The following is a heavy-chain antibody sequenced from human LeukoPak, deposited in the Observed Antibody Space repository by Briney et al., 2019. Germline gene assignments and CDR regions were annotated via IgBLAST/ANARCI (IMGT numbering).Heavy chain of an antibody. V-gene: IGHV4-34*01. D-gene: IGHD6-13*01. J-gene: IGHJ4*02. Sequence: SSETLSLTCAVYGGSFSGYYWSWIRQPPGKGLEWIGEINHSGSTNYNPSLKSRVTISVDTSKNQFSLKLSSVTAADTAVYYCARGRAGPGGRGTLVTVSA. CDR3: ARGRAGP. CDR1: GGSFSGYY. CDR2: INHSGST.